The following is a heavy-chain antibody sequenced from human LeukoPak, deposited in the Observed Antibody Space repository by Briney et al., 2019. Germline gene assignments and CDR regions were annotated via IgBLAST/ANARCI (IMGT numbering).Heavy chain of an antibody. J-gene: IGHJ3*02. D-gene: IGHD3-3*01. Sequence: SETLSLTCTVSGGSINSSDHYWAWIRQPPGKGLEWIGSKYYSGDTYYSPSLKGRVTISVDTSRNKFALKLNSVTAADTAVYFCARHWLEGDTSDIWGQGTKVTVSS. CDR2: KYYSGDT. CDR3: ARHWLEGDTSDI. CDR1: GGSINSSDHY. V-gene: IGHV4-39*01.